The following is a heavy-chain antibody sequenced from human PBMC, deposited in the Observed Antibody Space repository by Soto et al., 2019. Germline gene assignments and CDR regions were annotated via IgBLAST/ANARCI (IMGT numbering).Heavy chain of an antibody. V-gene: IGHV4-59*01. Sequence: PSETLSLTCIVSGGSISSNYWSWIRQPPGKGLEWIGYIYYTGSTNFNPSLKNRVIISVDTSKNQFSLKLSSVTAADTAVYYCARSYPNTLFVVVPSRGLAVCGQGTTVTVSS. CDR3: ARSYPNTLFVVVPSRGLAV. J-gene: IGHJ6*02. D-gene: IGHD3-3*01. CDR2: IYYTGST. CDR1: GGSISSNY.